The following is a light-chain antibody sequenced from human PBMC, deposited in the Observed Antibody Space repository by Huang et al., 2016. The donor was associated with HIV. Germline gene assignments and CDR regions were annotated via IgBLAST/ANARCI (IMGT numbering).Light chain of an antibody. CDR1: QSISDW. CDR2: QAS. V-gene: IGKV1-5*03. Sequence: DIQMTQSPSTLSASIGDRVTITCRASQSISDWLARYQQKPGRAPNVLIYQASTLESGVPSRFSGSGSGTEFTLTIGNLQPDDFATYYCQQYHSYPYTFGQGTKLEIK. CDR3: QQYHSYPYT. J-gene: IGKJ2*01.